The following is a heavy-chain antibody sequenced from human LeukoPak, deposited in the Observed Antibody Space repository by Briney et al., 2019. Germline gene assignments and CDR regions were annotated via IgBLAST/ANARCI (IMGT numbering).Heavy chain of an antibody. Sequence: GGSLRLSCAASGFTFSSYAMHWVRQAPGKGLEWVAVISYDGSNKYYADSVKGRFTISRDNSKNTLYLQMNSLRAEDTAVYYCARDLSWSYYFDYWGQGTLVTVSS. CDR1: GFTFSSYA. CDR2: ISYDGSNK. J-gene: IGHJ4*02. CDR3: ARDLSWSYYFDY. D-gene: IGHD6-13*01. V-gene: IGHV3-30-3*01.